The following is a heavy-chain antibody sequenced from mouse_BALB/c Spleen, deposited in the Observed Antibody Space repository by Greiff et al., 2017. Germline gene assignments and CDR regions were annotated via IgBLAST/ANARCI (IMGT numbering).Heavy chain of an antibody. CDR3: ARLGIYDEGFDN. V-gene: IGHV5-17*02. J-gene: IGHJ2*01. D-gene: IGHD2-12*01. CDR2: ISSGSSTI. Sequence: EVKLMESGGGLVQPGGSRKLSCAASGFTFSSFGMHWVRQAPEKGLEWVAYISSGSSTIYYADTVKGRFTISRDNPKNTLFLQMTSLRSEDTAMFYCARLGIYDEGFDNWGQGTTLTVSS. CDR1: GFTFSSFG.